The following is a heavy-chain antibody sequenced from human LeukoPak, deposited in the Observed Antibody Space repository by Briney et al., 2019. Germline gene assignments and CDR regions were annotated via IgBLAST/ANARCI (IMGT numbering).Heavy chain of an antibody. CDR1: GFTFSSCA. D-gene: IGHD1-14*01. Sequence: PGGSLRLSCAASGFTFSSCAMTWVRQAPGKGLEWVASITGDGTRTYYTDSVKGRFTISIDNSKNTLYLQMNSLRADETAIYYCASRPRADMGPLDYWGQGTLVTVST. CDR2: ITGDGTRT. CDR3: ASRPRADMGPLDY. V-gene: IGHV3-23*01. J-gene: IGHJ4*02.